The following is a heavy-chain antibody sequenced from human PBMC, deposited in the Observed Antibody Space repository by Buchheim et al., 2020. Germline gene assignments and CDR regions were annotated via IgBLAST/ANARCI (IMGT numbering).Heavy chain of an antibody. CDR1: GFTFSSYG. CDR2: ISYDGSNK. CDR3: AKVADDYSDYHFDY. D-gene: IGHD4-11*01. J-gene: IGHJ4*02. V-gene: IGHV3-30*18. Sequence: QVQLVESGGGVVQPGRSLRLSCAASGFTFSSYGMHWVRQAPGKGLEWVAVISYDGSNKYYADSVKGRFTISRDNSKNTLYLQMNSLRAEDTAVYYCAKVADDYSDYHFDYWGQGTL.